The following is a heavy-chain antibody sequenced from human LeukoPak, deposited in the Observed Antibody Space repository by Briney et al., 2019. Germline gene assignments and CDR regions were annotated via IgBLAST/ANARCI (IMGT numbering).Heavy chain of an antibody. CDR1: GYRFTSYW. CDR2: IYPGEFGT. V-gene: IGHV5-51*01. CDR3: ARSGGNYDILTGYYLPWFDP. D-gene: IGHD3-9*01. J-gene: IGHJ5*02. Sequence: GESLKIPFKGSGYRFTSYWIGWVGQMPGKGLEWMGIIYPGEFGTRYSPSFQGQVTISADKSISTAYLQWSSLKASDTAMYYCARSGGNYDILTGYYLPWFDPWGQGTLVTVSS.